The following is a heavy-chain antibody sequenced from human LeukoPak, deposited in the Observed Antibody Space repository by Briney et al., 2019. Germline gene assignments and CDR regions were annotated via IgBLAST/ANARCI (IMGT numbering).Heavy chain of an antibody. D-gene: IGHD4-17*01. CDR3: AKMYGSWFVP. CDR2: ISGSDGST. V-gene: IGHV3-23*01. J-gene: IGHJ5*02. CDR1: GFTFSTYA. Sequence: GGSLRLSCAASGFTFSTYAMSWVRQAPGKGLEWVSAISGSDGSTYYADSVKGRFTISRDNSKNTLYLQMNSLRAEDTAVYYCAKMYGSWFVPWGQGTLVTVSS.